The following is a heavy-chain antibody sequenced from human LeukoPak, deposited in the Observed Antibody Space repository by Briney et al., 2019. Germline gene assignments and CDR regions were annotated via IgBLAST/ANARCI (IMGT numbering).Heavy chain of an antibody. Sequence: SETLSLTCTVSGGSISSYYWSLIRQPPGKGLEWIGYIYYSGSTYYNPSLKSRVTISVDTSKNQFSLKLSSVTAADTAVYYCARWCYYDSSGYSARFDYWGQGTLVTVSS. J-gene: IGHJ4*02. CDR2: IYYSGST. CDR1: GGSISSYY. D-gene: IGHD3-22*01. V-gene: IGHV4-30-4*01. CDR3: ARWCYYDSSGYSARFDY.